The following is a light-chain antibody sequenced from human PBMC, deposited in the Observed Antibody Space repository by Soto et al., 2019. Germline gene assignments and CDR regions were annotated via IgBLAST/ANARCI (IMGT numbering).Light chain of an antibody. V-gene: IGKV2-30*01. CDR1: QSLLYSDGNTY. Sequence: DVVLTQSPLSLPVTLGQPASISCRSSQSLLYSDGNTYLNWFQQRPGQSPRRLIFDVSNRDSGVPDRFSGTGSGTDFTLKISRVEAEDVGVYYCMQGTHCPPLTFGQGTRLEIK. CDR2: DVS. J-gene: IGKJ5*01. CDR3: MQGTHCPPLT.